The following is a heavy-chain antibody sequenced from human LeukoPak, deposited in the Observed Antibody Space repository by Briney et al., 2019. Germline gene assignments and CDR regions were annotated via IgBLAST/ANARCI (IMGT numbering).Heavy chain of an antibody. CDR1: GFTFNSYA. J-gene: IGHJ1*01. Sequence: PGGSLRLSCAASGFTFNSYAMHWVRQAPGKGLEWVAVISSDGSNNYYADSVKGRFTISRDNSKNTLYLQMDSLRAEDTAVYYCAKCLTMIPESFQHWGQGTLVTVSS. CDR2: ISSDGSNN. V-gene: IGHV3-30-3*02. D-gene: IGHD3-22*01. CDR3: AKCLTMIPESFQH.